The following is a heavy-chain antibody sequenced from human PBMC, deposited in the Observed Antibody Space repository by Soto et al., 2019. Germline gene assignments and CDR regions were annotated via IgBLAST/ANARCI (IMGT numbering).Heavy chain of an antibody. CDR3: ARQRNAYYGMAV. Sequence: XESLKISCKASGYNFTNHWIVWVRQMPGKGLEWMGVIFPGYSDTRYSPSFQGQVTISADKSSSTAFLQWGYLEASDSAMYYCARQRNAYYGMAVWGQGNTVTVSS. CDR2: IFPGYSDT. J-gene: IGHJ6*02. V-gene: IGHV5-51*01. CDR1: GYNFTNHW.